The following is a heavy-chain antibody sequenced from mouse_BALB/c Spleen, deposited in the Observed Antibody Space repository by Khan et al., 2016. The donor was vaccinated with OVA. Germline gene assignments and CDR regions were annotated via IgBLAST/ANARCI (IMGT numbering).Heavy chain of an antibody. V-gene: IGHV3-1*02. CDR3: TRDGNYMDY. D-gene: IGHD2-1*01. J-gene: IGHJ4*01. CDR1: GYSITSGYA. CDR2: IYFGGSI. Sequence: EVQLQESGPDLVKPSQSLSLTCTVTGYSITSGYAWHWIRPFPGNKLVWMAYIYFGGSINYNPSIKSRISVTRDTSKNQFFLQLNSVTSEDTATYYSTRDGNYMDYWGQGTSVTVSS.